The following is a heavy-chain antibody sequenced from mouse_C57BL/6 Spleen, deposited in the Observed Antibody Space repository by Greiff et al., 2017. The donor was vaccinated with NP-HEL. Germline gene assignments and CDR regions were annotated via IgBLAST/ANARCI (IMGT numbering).Heavy chain of an antibody. Sequence: EVQLQQSGPELVKPGASVKMSCKASGYTFTDYNMHWVKQSHGKSLEWIGYINPNNGGTSYNQKFKGKATLTVNKSSSTAYMELRSLTSEDSAVYYCARPPTYYYGSRSYAMDYCGQGTSVTVSS. CDR1: GYTFTDYN. J-gene: IGHJ4*01. D-gene: IGHD1-1*01. CDR2: INPNNGGT. V-gene: IGHV1-22*01. CDR3: ARPPTYYYGSRSYAMDY.